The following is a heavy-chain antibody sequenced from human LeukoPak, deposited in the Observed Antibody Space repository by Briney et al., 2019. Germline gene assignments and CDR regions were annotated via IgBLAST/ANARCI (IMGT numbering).Heavy chain of an antibody. Sequence: SETLSLTRTVSGYFISGSSYYWGWIRQSPGKGLEWIGNIYYSGTTHFNPSLHSRVTISVDTSKNQFSLKLTSVTAADTALYFCARRTYTNNYYFDYWGQGTLVTVSS. CDR3: ARRTYTNNYYFDY. CDR1: GYFISGSSYY. CDR2: IYYSGTT. V-gene: IGHV4-39*01. D-gene: IGHD1-1*01. J-gene: IGHJ4*02.